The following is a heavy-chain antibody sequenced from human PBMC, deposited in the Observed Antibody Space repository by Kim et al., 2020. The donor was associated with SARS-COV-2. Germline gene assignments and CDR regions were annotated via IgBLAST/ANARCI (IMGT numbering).Heavy chain of an antibody. CDR1: AVNFSSYD. D-gene: IGHD3-9*01. Sequence: GGSLRLSCAASAVNFSSYDMSWVRQAPGKGLEWVAAISDSASNTYYAGSVKGRFTISRDNSRNSLYLQMNSLRAEDTAVYYCAKEVDSAVETRGEGAMVAVS. J-gene: IGHJ3*02. CDR3: AKEVDSAVET. V-gene: IGHV3-23*01. CDR2: ISDSASNT.